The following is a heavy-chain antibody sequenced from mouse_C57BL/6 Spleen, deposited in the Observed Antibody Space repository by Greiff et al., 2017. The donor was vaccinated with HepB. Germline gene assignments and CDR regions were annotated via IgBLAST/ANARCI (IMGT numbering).Heavy chain of an antibody. Sequence: QVQLQQSGAELVMPGASVKLSCKASGYTFTSYWMHWVKQRPGQGLEWIGEIDPSDSYTNYNQKFKGKSTLTVDKSSSTAYMQLSSLTSEDSAVYYCARTPNYYHAMDYWGQGTSVTVSS. J-gene: IGHJ4*01. D-gene: IGHD1-1*01. V-gene: IGHV1-69*01. CDR1: GYTFTSYW. CDR3: ARTPNYYHAMDY. CDR2: IDPSDSYT.